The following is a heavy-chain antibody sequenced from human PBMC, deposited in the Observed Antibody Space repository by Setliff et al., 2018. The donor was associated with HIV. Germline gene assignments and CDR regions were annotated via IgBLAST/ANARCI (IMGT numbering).Heavy chain of an antibody. CDR3: ARDRSYYDSGGYYYAGWFDP. J-gene: IGHJ5*02. CDR1: GDSISSGASY. CDR2: IYISGST. V-gene: IGHV4-61*02. Sequence: PSETLSLTCSVSGDSISSGASYWSWIRQPAGKGLEWIGRIYISGSTNYSPSLKSRVSMSVDTSKNQFSLKLNSVTAADTAVYYCARDRSYYDSGGYYYAGWFDPWGQGTLVTVSS. D-gene: IGHD3-22*01.